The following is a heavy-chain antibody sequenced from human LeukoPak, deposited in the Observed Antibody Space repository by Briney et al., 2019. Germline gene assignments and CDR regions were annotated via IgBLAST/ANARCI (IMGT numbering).Heavy chain of an antibody. Sequence: PGGSLRLSCAASGFTFSIYWMSWVRQAPGKGLEWVANIKQDGSEKYYVDSVKGRFTISRDNAKNSLYLQMNSLRAEDTAVYYCATYYDFWSGSNFDYWGQGTLVTVSS. J-gene: IGHJ4*02. V-gene: IGHV3-7*01. CDR3: ATYYDFWSGSNFDY. CDR2: IKQDGSEK. D-gene: IGHD3-3*01. CDR1: GFTFSIYW.